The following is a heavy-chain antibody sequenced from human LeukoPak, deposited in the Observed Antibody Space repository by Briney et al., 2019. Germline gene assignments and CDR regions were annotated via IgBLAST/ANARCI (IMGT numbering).Heavy chain of an antibody. V-gene: IGHV3-74*01. CDR3: ARTKEMASISYFDS. CDR2: INTDGSST. D-gene: IGHD5-24*01. Sequence: GGSLRLSCAASGFTFSSYWMHWVRLAPGKGLVWVSRINTDGSSTSYADSVKGRFTISRDNAKNSLYLQMNSLRAEDTAVYYCARTKEMASISYFDSWGQGTLVTVSS. CDR1: GFTFSSYW. J-gene: IGHJ4*02.